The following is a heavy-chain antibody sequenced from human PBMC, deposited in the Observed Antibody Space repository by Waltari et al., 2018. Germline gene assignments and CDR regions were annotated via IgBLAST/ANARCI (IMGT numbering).Heavy chain of an antibody. D-gene: IGHD6-13*01. J-gene: IGHJ4*02. CDR2: IRKKANSYST. Sequence: EVHLVESGGGLVQPGGSLRLSCVASGFTFSAHYMAWVRQAQGKGLEWVGHIRKKANSYSTEHAASVKGRFTISRDDAKDSLYLQMNSLEIEDTGVYYCVRLAATGSPYFDSWGQGTLVTVSS. CDR1: GFTFSAHY. V-gene: IGHV3-72*01. CDR3: VRLAATGSPYFDS.